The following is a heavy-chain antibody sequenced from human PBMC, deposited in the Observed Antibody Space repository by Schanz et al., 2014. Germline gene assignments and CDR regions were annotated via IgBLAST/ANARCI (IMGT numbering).Heavy chain of an antibody. J-gene: IGHJ6*03. D-gene: IGHD3-3*01. Sequence: EVQLVQSGGGLVQPGGSLRLSCAASGFTFSTYYMNWVRQTPGKGLEWIGRIKSKIDGGTTDYAAPVKGRFTISRDDSKNTLYLQMNSLKTEDTAVYYCTTVERITIFEVVPYYYYYMDVWGKGTTVTVSS. V-gene: IGHV3-15*01. CDR1: GFTFSTYY. CDR3: TTVERITIFEVVPYYYYYMDV. CDR2: IKSKIDGGTT.